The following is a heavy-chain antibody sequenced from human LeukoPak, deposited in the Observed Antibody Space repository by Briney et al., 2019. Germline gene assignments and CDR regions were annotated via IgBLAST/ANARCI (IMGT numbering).Heavy chain of an antibody. J-gene: IGHJ3*02. CDR2: MNPKSGDT. V-gene: IGHV1-2*02. CDR1: GYTFTGYY. D-gene: IGHD3-16*01. Sequence: GPVKVSCKASGYTFTGYYIHWVRQAPGQGLECMGWMNPKSGDTNYAQKFQGRVTMTRDTSISTAYMEVSSLTSDDTAVYFCARAPGGSAFDIWGQGTMVTVSS. CDR3: ARAPGGSAFDI.